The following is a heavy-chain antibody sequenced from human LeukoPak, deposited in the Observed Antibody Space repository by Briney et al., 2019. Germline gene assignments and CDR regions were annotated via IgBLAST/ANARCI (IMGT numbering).Heavy chain of an antibody. CDR2: ITSSGRST. CDR3: TRDPDYGDPD. V-gene: IGHV3-11*01. Sequence: GGSLRLSCTASGFSFSDHYMTWMRQAPGKGLEWISYITSSGRSTDYADSVKGRFIISRDNAMNSLLLQMSSLRVDDTAVYYCTRDPDYGDPDWGQGTLVTVSS. D-gene: IGHD2-21*01. CDR1: GFSFSDHY. J-gene: IGHJ4*02.